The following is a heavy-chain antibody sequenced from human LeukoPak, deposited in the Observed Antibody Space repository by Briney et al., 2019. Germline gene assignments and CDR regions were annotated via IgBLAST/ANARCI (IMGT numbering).Heavy chain of an antibody. CDR3: ARALLRRGGDY. D-gene: IGHD2/OR15-2a*01. CDR1: GGSFSGYY. CDR2: INHSGST. Sequence: SETLSLTCAVYGGSFSGYYWSWVRQAPGKGLEWIGEINHSGSTNYNPSLKSRVTISVDTSKNQFSLKLSSVTAADTAVYYCARALLRRGGDYWGQGTLVTVSS. V-gene: IGHV4-34*01. J-gene: IGHJ4*02.